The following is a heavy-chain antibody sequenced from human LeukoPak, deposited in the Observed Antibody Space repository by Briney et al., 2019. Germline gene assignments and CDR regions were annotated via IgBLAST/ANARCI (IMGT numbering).Heavy chain of an antibody. Sequence: GGSLRLSCAASGFTFDDYAMHWVRQAPGKGLEWVSGISWNSGSIGYADSVKGRFTISRDNAKNSLYLQMNSLRAEDTALYYCAKDKSSSIVGATALDYWGQGTLVTVSS. D-gene: IGHD1-26*01. CDR3: AKDKSSSIVGATALDY. CDR1: GFTFDDYA. V-gene: IGHV3-9*01. CDR2: ISWNSGSI. J-gene: IGHJ4*02.